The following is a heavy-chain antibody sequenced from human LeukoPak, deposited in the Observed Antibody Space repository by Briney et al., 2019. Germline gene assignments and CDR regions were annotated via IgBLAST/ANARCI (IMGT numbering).Heavy chain of an antibody. CDR3: ARGGYCSSTSCYYVDY. CDR2: ISSSSSYI. D-gene: IGHD2-2*01. CDR1: GFTFSSYS. V-gene: IGHV3-21*01. J-gene: IGHJ4*02. Sequence: GGSLRLSCAASGFTFSSYSMNWVRQAPGKGLEWVSSISSSSSYIYYADSVKGRFTISRDNAKNSLYLQMNSLRAEDTAVYYCARGGYCSSTSCYYVDYWGQGTLVTVSS.